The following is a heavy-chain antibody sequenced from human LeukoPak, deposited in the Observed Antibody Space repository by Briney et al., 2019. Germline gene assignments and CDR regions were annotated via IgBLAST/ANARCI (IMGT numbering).Heavy chain of an antibody. J-gene: IGHJ6*02. V-gene: IGHV3-23*01. CDR3: AKSGLYYYGMDV. Sequence: GGSLRLSCAASGFTFSSYAMSWVRQAPGKGLEWVSAISGSGGSTYYADSVKGRFTISRDNSKNTLYLQMNSLRDEDTAVYYCAKSGLYYYGMDVWGQGTTVTVSS. CDR1: GFTFSSYA. D-gene: IGHD2-8*02. CDR2: ISGSGGST.